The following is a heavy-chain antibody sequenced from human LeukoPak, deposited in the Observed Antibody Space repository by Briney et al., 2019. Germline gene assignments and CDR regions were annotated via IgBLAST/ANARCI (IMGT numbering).Heavy chain of an antibody. J-gene: IGHJ4*02. Sequence: GGSLRLSCAASGFTFSSYSMNWVRQAPGKGLEWVSSISSSSSYIYYADSVKGRFTISRDNAKNSLYLQMNSLRAEDTAVYYCARGAYSYGYRNFGDYWGQGTLVTVSS. CDR2: ISSSSSYI. D-gene: IGHD5-18*01. CDR3: ARGAYSYGYRNFGDY. V-gene: IGHV3-21*01. CDR1: GFTFSSYS.